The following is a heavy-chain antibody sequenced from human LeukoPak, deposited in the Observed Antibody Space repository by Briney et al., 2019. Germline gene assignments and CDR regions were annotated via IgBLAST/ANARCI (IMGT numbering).Heavy chain of an antibody. CDR1: GASISSSNYY. J-gene: IGHJ4*02. CDR3: ARRGAWSGFYDY. CDR2: IYYSGST. D-gene: IGHD3-3*01. V-gene: IGHV4-39*01. Sequence: SETLSLTCTVSGASISSSNYYWDWIRQPPGKGLEWIGSIYYSGSTYYNPSLKSRVTISVDTSKKQFSLKLSSVTAADTAVYYYARRGAWSGFYDYWGQGTLVTVSS.